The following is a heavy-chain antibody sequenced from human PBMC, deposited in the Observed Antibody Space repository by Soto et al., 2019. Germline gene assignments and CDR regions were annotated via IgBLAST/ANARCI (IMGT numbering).Heavy chain of an antibody. Sequence: GGSLRLSCATSGFNFRSYSMNWVRQAPGKGLEWVAYIRSSGSPIYYADFVKGRFIISRDNAKNSLSLQMNSLRVDDTAVYYCVRDPDALDVWGEGTTVTVSS. V-gene: IGHV3-48*01. CDR1: GFNFRSYS. D-gene: IGHD2-2*01. J-gene: IGHJ6*04. CDR3: VRDPDALDV. CDR2: IRSSGSPI.